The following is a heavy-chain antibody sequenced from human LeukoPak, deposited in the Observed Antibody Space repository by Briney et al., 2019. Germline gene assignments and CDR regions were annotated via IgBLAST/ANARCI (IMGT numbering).Heavy chain of an antibody. Sequence: SETLSLTCAVYGGSFSGYYWSWIRQPPGKGPEWIGEINHSGSTNYNLSHKSRVTISVDTSKNQFSLKLSSVTAADTAVYYCAIGRITMVRGGRLDYFDYWGQGTLVTVSS. V-gene: IGHV4-34*01. J-gene: IGHJ4*02. CDR1: GGSFSGYY. CDR3: AIGRITMVRGGRLDYFDY. D-gene: IGHD3-10*01. CDR2: INHSGST.